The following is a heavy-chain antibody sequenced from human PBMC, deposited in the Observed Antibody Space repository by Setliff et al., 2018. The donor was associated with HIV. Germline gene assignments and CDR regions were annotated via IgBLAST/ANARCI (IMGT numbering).Heavy chain of an antibody. V-gene: IGHV1-2*02. J-gene: IGHJ6*03. CDR3: ARGGGDSGSYNFWSAYSHYHYLDV. D-gene: IGHD3-3*01. CDR2: INPKSGDT. CDR1: GYNFGGYY. Sequence: ASVKVSCKASGYNFGGYYMHFVLQAPGQGLEWMGWINPKSGDTNYARKFLGRVTLTRDTSTNTTYMELNRLTSDDTAVYYCARGGGDSGSYNFWSAYSHYHYLDVWGKGTTVTVSS.